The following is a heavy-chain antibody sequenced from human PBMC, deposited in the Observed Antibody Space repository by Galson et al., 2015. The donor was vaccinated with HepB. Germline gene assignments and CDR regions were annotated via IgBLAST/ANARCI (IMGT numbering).Heavy chain of an antibody. D-gene: IGHD6-6*01. CDR3: ANAASSSSHYFDY. V-gene: IGHV3-30*18. CDR2: ISYDGRNK. CDR1: GFTFSTYG. Sequence: SLRLSCAASGFTFSTYGMHWVRQAPGKGLEWVAVISYDGRNKYYADSVKGRFTISRDNSKNTVYLQMNSLRAEDTAVYCCANAASSSSHYFDYWGQGTLVTVSS. J-gene: IGHJ4*02.